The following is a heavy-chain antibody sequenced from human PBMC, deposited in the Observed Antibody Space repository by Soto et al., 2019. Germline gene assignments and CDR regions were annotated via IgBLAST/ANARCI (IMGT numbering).Heavy chain of an antibody. Sequence: PGGSLRLSCAASGFTFSSYWMSWVRQAPGKGLEWVANIKQDGSEKYYVDSVKGRFTISRDNAKSSLYLQMNSLRAEDTAVYYCARYYDFWSGYPGDAFDIWGQGTMVTVSS. CDR1: GFTFSSYW. CDR2: IKQDGSEK. D-gene: IGHD3-3*01. V-gene: IGHV3-7*01. J-gene: IGHJ3*02. CDR3: ARYYDFWSGYPGDAFDI.